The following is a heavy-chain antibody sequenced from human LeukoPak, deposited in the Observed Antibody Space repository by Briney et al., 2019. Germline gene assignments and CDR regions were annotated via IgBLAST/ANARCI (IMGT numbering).Heavy chain of an antibody. CDR2: INTDGTVT. Sequence: GGSLRLSCAASGFTFSKYWKLWVRQAPGKGLESVSRINTDGTVTTYADSVKGRFTVSRDTDDNTMFLPMNSVRDEDTAVYYCATKQWLAPPPDSWGQGTPVTVSS. CDR3: ATKQWLAPPPDS. CDR1: GFTFSKYW. D-gene: IGHD6-19*01. V-gene: IGHV3-74*01. J-gene: IGHJ5*01.